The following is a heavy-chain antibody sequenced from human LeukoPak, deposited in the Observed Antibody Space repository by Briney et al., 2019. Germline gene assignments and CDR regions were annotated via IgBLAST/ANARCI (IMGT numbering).Heavy chain of an antibody. CDR3: ARDRKEVQGIAAAGAPDY. J-gene: IGHJ4*02. V-gene: IGHV3-11*01. CDR1: GFTFSDYY. Sequence: PGGSLRLSCAASGFTFSDYYMSWIRQAPGKGLEWVSFISSGARSIYYADSVKGRFTISRDNAKNSLFLQMNSLRAEDTAVYYCARDRKEVQGIAAAGAPDYWGQGTLVTVSP. CDR2: ISSGARSI. D-gene: IGHD6-13*01.